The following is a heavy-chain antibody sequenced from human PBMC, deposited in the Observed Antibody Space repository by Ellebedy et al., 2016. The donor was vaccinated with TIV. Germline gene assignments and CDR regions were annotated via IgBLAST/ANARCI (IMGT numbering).Heavy chain of an antibody. D-gene: IGHD4-23*01. CDR2: INPNSGGT. V-gene: IGHV1-2*02. J-gene: IGHJ4*02. CDR1: GYTFTGYY. CDR3: ARDATSVVAPGLFDY. Sequence: AASVEVSCKASGYTFTGYYMHWVRQAPGQGLEWMGWINPNSGGTNYAQKFQGRVTMTRDTSISTAYMELSRLRSDDTAVYYCARDATSVVAPGLFDYWGQGTLVTVSS.